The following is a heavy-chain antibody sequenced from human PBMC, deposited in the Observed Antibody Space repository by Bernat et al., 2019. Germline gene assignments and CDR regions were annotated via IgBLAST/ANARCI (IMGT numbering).Heavy chain of an antibody. CDR1: GGTFSSYA. V-gene: IGHV1-69*01. CDR3: ARGTITTVTTSSYYYGMDV. CDR2: IIPIFGTA. J-gene: IGHJ6*02. D-gene: IGHD4-17*01. Sequence: GSSVKVSCKASGGTFSSYAISWVRQAPGQGLEWMGGIIPIFGTANYAQKFQGRVTITADESTSTAYMELSSLRSEDTAVYYCARGTITTVTTSSYYYGMDVWGQGTTVTVSS.